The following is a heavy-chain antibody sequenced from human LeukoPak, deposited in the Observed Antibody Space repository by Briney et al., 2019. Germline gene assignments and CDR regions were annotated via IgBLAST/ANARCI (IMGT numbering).Heavy chain of an antibody. CDR1: GGSISSYY. Sequence: PSETLSLTCTVSGGSISSYYWSWIQQPPGKGLEWIGYIYYSGSTNYNPSLKSRVTISVDTSKNQFSLKLSSVTAADTAVYYCARSTMVRGGRGYFDYWGQGSLVTVPS. J-gene: IGHJ4*02. CDR3: ARSTMVRGGRGYFDY. V-gene: IGHV4-59*01. D-gene: IGHD3-10*01. CDR2: IYYSGST.